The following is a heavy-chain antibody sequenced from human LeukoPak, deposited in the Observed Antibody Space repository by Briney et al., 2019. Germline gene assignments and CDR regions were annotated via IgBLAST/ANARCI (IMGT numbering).Heavy chain of an antibody. Sequence: GGSLRLSCAASGFTFSSYAMSWVRQAPGKGLEWVSVISGSGGSTYYADSVKGRFTISRDNSKNTLYLQMNSLRAEDTAVYYCAKYLLNQLLKDWGQGTLVTVSS. CDR2: ISGSGGST. CDR1: GFTFSSYA. J-gene: IGHJ4*02. CDR3: AKYLLNQLLKD. D-gene: IGHD2-2*01. V-gene: IGHV3-23*01.